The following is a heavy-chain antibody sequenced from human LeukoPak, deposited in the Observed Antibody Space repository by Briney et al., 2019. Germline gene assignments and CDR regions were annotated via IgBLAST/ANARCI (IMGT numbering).Heavy chain of an antibody. J-gene: IGHJ4*02. CDR3: ALSYYYDSSGYYYEWGSFDY. V-gene: IGHV3-23*01. CDR2: ISGSGGST. Sequence: GGSLRLSCAASGFTFSSYAMSWVRQAPGKGLEWVSAISGSGGSTYHADSVKGRFTISRDNSKNTLYLQMNSLRAEDTAVYYCALSYYYDSSGYYYEWGSFDYWGQGTLVTVSS. D-gene: IGHD3-22*01. CDR1: GFTFSSYA.